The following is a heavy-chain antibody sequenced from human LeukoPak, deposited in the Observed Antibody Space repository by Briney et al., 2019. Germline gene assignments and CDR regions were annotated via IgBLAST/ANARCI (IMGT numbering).Heavy chain of an antibody. CDR1: GFTVSSNY. CDR2: IYSGGST. CDR3: AKGQEFLEWIYDY. J-gene: IGHJ4*02. Sequence: GGSLRLSCAASGFTVSSNYMSWVRQAPGKGLEWVSVIYSGGSTYYADSVKGRFTISRDNSKNTLFLQLSGLRAEDTAVYYCAKGQEFLEWIYDYWGQGTLVTVSS. D-gene: IGHD3-3*01. V-gene: IGHV3-53*01.